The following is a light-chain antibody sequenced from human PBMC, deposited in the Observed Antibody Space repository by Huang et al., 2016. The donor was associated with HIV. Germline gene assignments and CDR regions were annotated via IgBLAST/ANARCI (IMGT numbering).Light chain of an antibody. CDR2: GGS. CDR1: QRIGTN. CDR3: QQYQVWPPAT. Sequence: EIVMTQSPATLSLSPGERATLSCRSSQRIGTNFAWYQQNTGQAPSLLLDGGSTRASGIPDRFSGSVSGTEFTLTIYSLQAEDFAVYYCQQYQVWPPATFGQGTRVEIK. J-gene: IGKJ1*01. V-gene: IGKV3-15*01.